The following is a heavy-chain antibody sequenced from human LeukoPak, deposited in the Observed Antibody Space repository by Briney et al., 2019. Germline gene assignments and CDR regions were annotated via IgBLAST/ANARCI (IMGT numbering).Heavy chain of an antibody. J-gene: IGHJ4*02. CDR3: AQSSSYTYYFDY. D-gene: IGHD3-16*01. V-gene: IGHV3-23*01. CDR1: GSSFSRYA. CDR2: ISDTGGST. Sequence: GGSLRLSCAASGSSFSRYAMSWVRQAPGKGLEWVSVISDTGGSTDYADSVKGRFTISRDNSKNTLNLQMNYLRAEDTAIYYCAQSSSYTYYFDYWGQGTLVTVSS.